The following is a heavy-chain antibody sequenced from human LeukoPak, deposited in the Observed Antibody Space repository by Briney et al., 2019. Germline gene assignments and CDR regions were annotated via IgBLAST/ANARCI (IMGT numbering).Heavy chain of an antibody. CDR3: ARARNEYSSSWYDY. V-gene: IGHV4-34*01. Sequence: PSETLSLTCAVYGGSFSGYYWSWMRQPPGKGLEWIGEINDSGSTNYNPSLKSRVTISVDTSKNQFSLKVSAVTAADTAVYYCARARNEYSSSWYDYWGQGTLVTVSS. CDR1: GGSFSGYY. J-gene: IGHJ4*02. CDR2: INDSGST. D-gene: IGHD6-13*01.